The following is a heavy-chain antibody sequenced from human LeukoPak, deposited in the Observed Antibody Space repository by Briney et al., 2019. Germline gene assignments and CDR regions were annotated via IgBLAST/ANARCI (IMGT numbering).Heavy chain of an antibody. Sequence: PGGSRRLSCAASGFTFDDYGMSWVRQAPGKGLEWVSGINWNGGSTGYADSVKGRFTISRDNAKNSLYLQMNSLRAEDTALYHCARNYGKYQPYFDYWGQGTLVTVSS. J-gene: IGHJ4*02. V-gene: IGHV3-20*01. CDR1: GFTFDDYG. CDR2: INWNGGST. D-gene: IGHD4-17*01. CDR3: ARNYGKYQPYFDY.